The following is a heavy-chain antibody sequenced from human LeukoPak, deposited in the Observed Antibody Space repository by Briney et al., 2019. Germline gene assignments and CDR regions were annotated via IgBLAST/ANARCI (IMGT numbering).Heavy chain of an antibody. J-gene: IGHJ4*02. Sequence: ASVNASCKASGYTFTSYYMHWVQQAPGQGLEWMGIINPSGGSTSYAQKFQGRVTMTGDTSTSTVYMELSSLRSEDTAVYYCARGSSWYDFDYWGQGTLVTVSS. CDR1: GYTFTSYY. CDR3: ARGSSWYDFDY. CDR2: INPSGGST. V-gene: IGHV1-46*01. D-gene: IGHD6-13*01.